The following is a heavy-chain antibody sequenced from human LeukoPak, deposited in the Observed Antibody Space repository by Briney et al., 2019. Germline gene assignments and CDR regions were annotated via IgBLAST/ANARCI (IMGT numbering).Heavy chain of an antibody. J-gene: IGHJ4*02. CDR1: GYTFSRHG. CDR3: ARGNGYYGSGSSPFDY. D-gene: IGHD3-10*01. Sequence: RASVKVSCKASGYTFSRHGISWVRQAPGQGLEWMGWISVYNGNTNYAQKLQGRVTMTTDTSTSTANMELRRLRSDDTALYYCARGNGYYGSGSSPFDYWGQGPLVPVSS. CDR2: ISVYNGNT. V-gene: IGHV1-18*01.